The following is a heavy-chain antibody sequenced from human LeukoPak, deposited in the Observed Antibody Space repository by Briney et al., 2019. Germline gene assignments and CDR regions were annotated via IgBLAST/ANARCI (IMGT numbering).Heavy chain of an antibody. CDR3: ARGSQWELYFDY. V-gene: IGHV3-21*01. Sequence: PGGSLRLSCAASGFTLSSYSMNWVRQAPGKGLEWVSSISSSSSYIYYADSVKGRFTISRDNAKNSLYLQMNSLRAEDTAVYYCARGSQWELYFDYWGQGTLVTVSS. CDR1: GFTLSSYS. D-gene: IGHD1-26*01. J-gene: IGHJ4*02. CDR2: ISSSSSYI.